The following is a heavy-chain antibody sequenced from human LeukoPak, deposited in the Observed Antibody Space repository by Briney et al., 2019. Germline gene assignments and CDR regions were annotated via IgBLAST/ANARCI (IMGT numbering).Heavy chain of an antibody. D-gene: IGHD3-10*01. J-gene: IGHJ6*02. V-gene: IGHV3-23*01. CDR2: ISGSGGST. CDR3: ARGLGFGEFVLYYYYYGMDV. CDR1: GFTFSSYA. Sequence: GGSLRLSCAASGFTFSSYAMSWVRQAPGKGLEWVSAISGSGGSTYYADSVKGRFTISRDNSKNTLYLQMNSLRAEDTAVYYCARGLGFGEFVLYYYYYGMDVWGQGTTVTVSS.